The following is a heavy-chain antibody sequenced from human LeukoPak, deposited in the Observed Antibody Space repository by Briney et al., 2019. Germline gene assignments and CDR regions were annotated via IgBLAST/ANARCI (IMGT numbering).Heavy chain of an antibody. CDR1: GGSFSGYY. CDR3: ARNCSSSRWSYYYYGMDV. V-gene: IGHV4-34*01. CDR2: IYHSGST. D-gene: IGHD2-2*01. Sequence: SETLSLTCAVYGGSFSGYYWSWIRQPPGKGLEWIGSIYHSGSTYYNPSLKSRVTISVDTSKNQFSLMLSSVTAADTAVYYCARNCSSSRWSYYYYGMDVWGKGTTVTVSS. J-gene: IGHJ6*04.